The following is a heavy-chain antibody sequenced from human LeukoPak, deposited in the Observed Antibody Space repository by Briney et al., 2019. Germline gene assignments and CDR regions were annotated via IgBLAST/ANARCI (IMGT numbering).Heavy chain of an antibody. V-gene: IGHV3-21*01. Sequence: GGSLRLSCAASGFTFSSYSMNWVRQAPGKGLEWVSSISSSSSHIYYADSVKGRFTISRDNAKNSLYLQMNSLRAEDTAVYYCASPYYDILTGYYDAFDIWGQGTMVTVSS. D-gene: IGHD3-9*01. CDR1: GFTFSSYS. CDR3: ASPYYDILTGYYDAFDI. CDR2: ISSSSSHI. J-gene: IGHJ3*02.